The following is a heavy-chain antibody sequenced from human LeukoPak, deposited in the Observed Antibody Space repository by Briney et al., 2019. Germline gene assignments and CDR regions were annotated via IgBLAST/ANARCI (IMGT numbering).Heavy chain of an antibody. CDR3: TIDYCTKCYSYLDF. V-gene: IGHV3-30*03. CDR1: GVTFSSYG. Sequence: GGPLRLSCAVSGVTFSSYGMQWVRQAPGKGLEWMASISNDGSERYYADSVKGRFAISRDDSKSTLYLQMNSLRTEDTALYFCTIDYCTKCYSYLDFWGQGTLVTVSS. CDR2: ISNDGSER. J-gene: IGHJ4*02. D-gene: IGHD2-8*01.